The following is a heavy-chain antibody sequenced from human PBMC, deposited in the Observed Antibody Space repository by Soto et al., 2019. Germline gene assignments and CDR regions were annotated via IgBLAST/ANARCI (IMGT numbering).Heavy chain of an antibody. J-gene: IGHJ3*02. Sequence: PGGSLRLSCAASGFTFSNYEMIWVRQAPGKGLEWVSYISGSGSTIYYADSVKGRFTISRDNAKNSLYLQMNSLRVEDTAVYYCARGGARITMIVVVPDAFDIWGQGTMVTVSS. CDR1: GFTFSNYE. CDR2: ISGSGSTI. CDR3: ARGGARITMIVVVPDAFDI. V-gene: IGHV3-48*03. D-gene: IGHD3-22*01.